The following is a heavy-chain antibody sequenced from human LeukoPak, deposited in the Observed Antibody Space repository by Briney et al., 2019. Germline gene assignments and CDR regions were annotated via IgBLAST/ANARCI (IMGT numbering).Heavy chain of an antibody. Sequence: QSGGSLRLSCAASGFTFSGSAMHWVRQASGKGLEWVGRIRSKANNYATAYAASVKGRFTISRDDSKNTAYLQMNSLKTEDTAVYYCTSQKWELLSHFDYWGQGTLVTVSS. J-gene: IGHJ4*02. CDR3: TSQKWELLSHFDY. D-gene: IGHD1-26*01. CDR1: GFTFSGSA. CDR2: IRSKANNYAT. V-gene: IGHV3-73*01.